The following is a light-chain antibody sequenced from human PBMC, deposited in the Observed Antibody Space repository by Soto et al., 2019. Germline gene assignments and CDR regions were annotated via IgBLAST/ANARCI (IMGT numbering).Light chain of an antibody. CDR1: QNVNFN. Sequence: EIVMTQSPGTLSVSPGERATLSCRASQNVNFNVAWYQQKPGQAPRPLIYGAASRATGIPARFSGSGSGTEFTLSISSLPSEDFAVYYCQQYENWPRTFGQGTKVEIK. CDR3: QQYENWPRT. V-gene: IGKV3-15*01. J-gene: IGKJ1*01. CDR2: GAA.